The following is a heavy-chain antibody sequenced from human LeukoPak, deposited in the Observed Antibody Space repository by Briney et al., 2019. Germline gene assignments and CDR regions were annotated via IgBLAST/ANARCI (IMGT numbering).Heavy chain of an antibody. V-gene: IGHV3-23*01. CDR1: GFTFSSYG. J-gene: IGHJ6*03. D-gene: IGHD2-15*01. CDR3: AKVLGYCSGGSCYSGYMDV. Sequence: GGSLRLSCAASGFTFSSYGTSWVRQAPGKGLEWVSAISGSGGSTYYADSVKGRFTISRDNSKNTLYLQMNSLRAEDTAVYYCAKVLGYCSGGSCYSGYMDVWGKGTTVTISS. CDR2: ISGSGGST.